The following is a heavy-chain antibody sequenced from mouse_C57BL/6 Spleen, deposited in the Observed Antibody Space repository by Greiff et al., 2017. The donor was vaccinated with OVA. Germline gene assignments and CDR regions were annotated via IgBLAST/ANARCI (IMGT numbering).Heavy chain of an antibody. V-gene: IGHV3-6*01. CDR2: ISYDGSN. J-gene: IGHJ3*01. CDR1: GYSITSGYY. CDR3: ARGIYYEGAY. Sequence: EVQLQESGPGLVKPSQSLSLTCSVTGYSITSGYYWNWIRQFPGNKLEWMGYISYDGSNNYNPSLKNRISITRDTSKNQFFLKLNSVTTEDTATYYCARGIYYEGAYWGQGTLVTVSA. D-gene: IGHD2-4*01.